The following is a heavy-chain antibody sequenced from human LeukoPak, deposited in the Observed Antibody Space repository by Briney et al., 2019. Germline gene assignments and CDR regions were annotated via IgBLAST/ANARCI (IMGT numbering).Heavy chain of an antibody. CDR1: GGSISSYY. V-gene: IGHV4-59*08. D-gene: IGHD3-10*01. Sequence: SETLSLTCTVPGGSISSYYWSWLRQPPGKGLEWIGYIYYSGSTNYNPSLKSRVTISVDTSKNQFSLKLSSVTAADTAVYYCARPLWFGELGSFGYWGQGTLVTVSS. CDR2: IYYSGST. J-gene: IGHJ4*02. CDR3: ARPLWFGELGSFGY.